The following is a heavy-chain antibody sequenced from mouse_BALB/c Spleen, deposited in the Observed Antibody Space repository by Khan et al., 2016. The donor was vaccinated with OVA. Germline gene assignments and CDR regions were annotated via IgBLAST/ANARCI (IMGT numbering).Heavy chain of an antibody. J-gene: IGHJ2*01. Sequence: QIQLVQSGPELKKPGETVKISCKACGYTFKDYVMNWVKQSPGEGLKWMGWMNTYTGEPTYADDFGGGFAFSLETAANTAYLQIISLKDEDTATYFCVRFHGGYWGHGTALTVSS. CDR1: GYTFKDYV. CDR2: MNTYTGEP. CDR3: VRFHGGY. V-gene: IGHV9-3-1*01.